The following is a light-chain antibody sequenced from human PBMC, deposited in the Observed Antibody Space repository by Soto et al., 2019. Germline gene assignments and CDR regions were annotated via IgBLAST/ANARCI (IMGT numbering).Light chain of an antibody. CDR2: DAS. CDR1: QDINKY. CDR3: QQSENGPLT. V-gene: IGKV1-33*01. Sequence: DIQMTQSPSSLSASVGDGITITCQASQDINKYLNWYQQKLGKAPKLLIYDASNLQRGVPSRFSGSGSGTHFSLSISSLQPEDIATYYCQQSENGPLTFGGGTKVDIK. J-gene: IGKJ4*01.